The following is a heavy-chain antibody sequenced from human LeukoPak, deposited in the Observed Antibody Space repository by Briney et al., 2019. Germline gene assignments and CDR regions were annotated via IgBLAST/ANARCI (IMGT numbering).Heavy chain of an antibody. Sequence: PGGSLRLSCAASGFTFSSYSMNWVRQAPGKGLEWVSCISTSSSYIYYADSVKGRFTISRDNAKNSLYLQMNSLRAEDTAVYYCARAPTMFLVCFDLWGRGTLVTVSS. CDR1: GFTFSSYS. D-gene: IGHD3-9*01. CDR2: ISTSSSYI. J-gene: IGHJ2*01. CDR3: ARAPTMFLVCFDL. V-gene: IGHV3-21*04.